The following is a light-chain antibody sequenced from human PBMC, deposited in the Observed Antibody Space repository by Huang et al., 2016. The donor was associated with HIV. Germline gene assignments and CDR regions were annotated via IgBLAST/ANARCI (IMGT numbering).Light chain of an antibody. CDR3: QQFGSSPPYS. Sequence: EIVLTQSPDTLSLSPGERATVSCRASQSVTRNYLAWYQQRPGPAPKLLIYGASTRATGIPDRFSGSGSGTDFTLTISRLAPEDFAVYYCQQFGSSPPYSFGQGTKLEIK. V-gene: IGKV3-20*01. CDR2: GAS. J-gene: IGKJ2*03. CDR1: QSVTRNY.